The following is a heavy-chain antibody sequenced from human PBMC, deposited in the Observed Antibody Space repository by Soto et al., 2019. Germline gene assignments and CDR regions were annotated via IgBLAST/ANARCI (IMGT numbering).Heavy chain of an antibody. D-gene: IGHD5-12*01. CDR3: AKDGAGQVATISGGDY. V-gene: IGHV3-23*01. CDR2: ISGSGGST. Sequence: PGGSLRLSCAASGFTFSSYAMSWVRQAPGKGLESVSAISGSGGSTYYADSVKGRFTISTDNSKNALYLQMNSLRAEDTAVYYCAKDGAGQVATISGGDYWGQGTLVTV. CDR1: GFTFSSYA. J-gene: IGHJ4*02.